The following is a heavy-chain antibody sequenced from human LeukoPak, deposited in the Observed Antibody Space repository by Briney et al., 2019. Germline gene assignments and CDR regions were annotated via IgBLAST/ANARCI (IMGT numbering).Heavy chain of an antibody. CDR2: IYTSGST. CDR1: GGSISRGSYY. D-gene: IGHD2-15*01. Sequence: SETLSLTCTVSGGSISRGSYYWSWLRQPAGKGLEWIGRIYTSGSTNYNPSLESRVTISVDTSKNQFSLKLSSVTAADTAVYYCARVSGGTRDYWGQGTLVTVSS. CDR3: ARVSGGTRDY. V-gene: IGHV4-61*02. J-gene: IGHJ4*02.